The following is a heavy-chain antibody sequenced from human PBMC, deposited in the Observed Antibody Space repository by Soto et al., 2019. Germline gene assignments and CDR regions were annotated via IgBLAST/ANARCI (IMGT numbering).Heavy chain of an antibody. Sequence: SETLSLTCTVSGGSISSGDYYWSWIRQPPGKGLEWIGYIYYSGSTYYNPSLKSRVTISVDTSKNQFSLKLSSVTAADTAVYYCARGIGSTAMATDDDYWGQGTLVTVS. J-gene: IGHJ4*02. CDR1: GGSISSGDYY. D-gene: IGHD5-18*01. CDR2: IYYSGST. CDR3: ARGIGSTAMATDDDY. V-gene: IGHV4-30-4*01.